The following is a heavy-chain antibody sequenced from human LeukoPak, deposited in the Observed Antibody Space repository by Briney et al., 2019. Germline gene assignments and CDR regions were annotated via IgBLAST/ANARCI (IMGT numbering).Heavy chain of an antibody. Sequence: SETLSLTCTVSGGSISSYYWSWIRQPAGKGLEWIGRIYTSGSTNYNPSLKSRVTMSVDTSKNQFSLKLSSVTAADTAVYYCARDLIAAADNRFDPWGQGTLVTVSS. J-gene: IGHJ5*02. CDR3: ARDLIAAADNRFDP. D-gene: IGHD6-13*01. CDR1: GGSISSYY. V-gene: IGHV4-4*07. CDR2: IYTSGST.